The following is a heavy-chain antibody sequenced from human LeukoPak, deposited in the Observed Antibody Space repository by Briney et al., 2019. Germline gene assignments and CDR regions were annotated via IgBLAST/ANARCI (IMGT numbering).Heavy chain of an antibody. J-gene: IGHJ5*02. D-gene: IGHD4-17*01. CDR1: GYTFTSYA. Sequence: AASVKVSCKASGYTFTSYAMHWVRQAPGQRLEWMGWINAGNGNTKYSQEFQGRVTITRDTSASTAYMELSSLRSEDMAGYYCARAPYGDYNWFDPWGQGTLVTVSS. V-gene: IGHV1-3*03. CDR3: ARAPYGDYNWFDP. CDR2: INAGNGNT.